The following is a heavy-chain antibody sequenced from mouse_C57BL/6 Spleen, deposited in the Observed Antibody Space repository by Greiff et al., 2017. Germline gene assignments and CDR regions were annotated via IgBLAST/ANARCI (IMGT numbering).Heavy chain of an antibody. CDR2: IDPSDSYT. J-gene: IGHJ2*01. D-gene: IGHD1-1*01. Sequence: QVQLQQPGAELVKPGASVKLSCKASGYTFTSYWMQWVKQRPGPGLEWIGEIDPSDSYTNYNQKFKGKATLTVDTSSRPAYMQLSSLTSEDSAVYYCARWDYGNYFDYWGQGTTLTVSS. V-gene: IGHV1-50*01. CDR1: GYTFTSYW. CDR3: ARWDYGNYFDY.